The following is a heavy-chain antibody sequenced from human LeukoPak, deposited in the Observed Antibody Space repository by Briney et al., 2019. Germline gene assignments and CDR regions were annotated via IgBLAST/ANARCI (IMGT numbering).Heavy chain of an antibody. CDR2: ISGGGRST. D-gene: IGHD6-6*01. Sequence: PGGSLRLSCAASGFTFSTCAMSWVRQAPGKGLEWVSTISGGGRSTDYADPVKGQFTISRDNSKNTLYLQMNSLRAEDTAVYYCARDGREYSSSSRVAGYYYGMDVWGQGTTVTVSS. CDR3: ARDGREYSSSSRVAGYYYGMDV. V-gene: IGHV3-23*01. J-gene: IGHJ6*02. CDR1: GFTFSTCA.